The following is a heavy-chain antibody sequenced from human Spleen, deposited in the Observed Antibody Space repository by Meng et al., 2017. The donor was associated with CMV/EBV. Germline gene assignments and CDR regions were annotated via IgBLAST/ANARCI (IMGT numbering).Heavy chain of an antibody. CDR1: FSIYA. Sequence: FSIYAMIWVRHAPGKGLEWVSIMSSDGTSTYYADSVKGRFTISRDNSKNTLYLQMSSLRAEDTAVYYCAKVRQYNWNYDSYYFDYWGQGTLVTVSS. D-gene: IGHD1-7*01. CDR2: MSSDGTST. J-gene: IGHJ4*02. CDR3: AKVRQYNWNYDSYYFDY. V-gene: IGHV3-23*03.